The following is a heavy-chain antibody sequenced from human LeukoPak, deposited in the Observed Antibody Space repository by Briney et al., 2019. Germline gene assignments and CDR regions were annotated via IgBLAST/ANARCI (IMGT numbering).Heavy chain of an antibody. CDR1: GGSISSSNW. Sequence: PSGTLSLTCAVSGGSISSSNWWSWVRQPPGKGLEWIGEIYHSGSTNYNPSLKSRVTISVDKSKNQFSLKLSSVTAADTAVYYCASVRKGYCSSTSCYAKGYYYYYMDVWGKGTTVTISS. CDR3: ASVRKGYCSSTSCYAKGYYYYYMDV. D-gene: IGHD2-2*01. J-gene: IGHJ6*03. CDR2: IYHSGST. V-gene: IGHV4-4*02.